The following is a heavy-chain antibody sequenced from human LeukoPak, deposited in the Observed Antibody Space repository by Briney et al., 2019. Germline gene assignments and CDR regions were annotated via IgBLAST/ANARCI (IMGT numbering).Heavy chain of an antibody. J-gene: IGHJ4*02. D-gene: IGHD3-22*01. CDR2: IQQDGGEK. Sequence: GGSLRLSCAAPGFTFSNYWMSWVRQAPGKGLEWVANIQQDGGEKYYVDSVKGRFTISRDNAKNSLYLQMNSLRAEDTAVFYCARDRKDDSSGYYLFDNWGQGTLVTVSS. CDR1: GFTFSNYW. V-gene: IGHV3-7*01. CDR3: ARDRKDDSSGYYLFDN.